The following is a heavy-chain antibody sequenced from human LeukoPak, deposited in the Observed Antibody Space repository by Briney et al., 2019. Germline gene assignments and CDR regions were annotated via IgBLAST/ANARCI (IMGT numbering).Heavy chain of an antibody. CDR2: IYSGGRT. V-gene: IGHV3-53*01. D-gene: IGHD6-13*01. CDR3: AGGRTYSSSTLEDY. CDR1: GFTVSTNY. Sequence: GGSLRLSCAASGFTVSTNYMSWVRQAPGKGLEWVSVIYSGGRTYYTDSVKGRFTISRDNSRNTLYLQMDSLRADDTAVYYCAGGRTYSSSTLEDYWGQGTLVTVSS. J-gene: IGHJ4*02.